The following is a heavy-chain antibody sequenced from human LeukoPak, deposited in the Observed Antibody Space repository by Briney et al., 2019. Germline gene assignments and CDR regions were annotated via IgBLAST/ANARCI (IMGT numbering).Heavy chain of an antibody. J-gene: IGHJ4*02. Sequence: SESLSLTCTVSGGSFRGDYYWAWIRQPPGKGLEWIGSIYSGGRIYYNPSLKSRVSISIDTSNNDLSLKVTSVTAADTAVYYCARVFRAAAVDYWGQGTLVTVSS. D-gene: IGHD6-13*01. CDR1: GGSFRGDYY. CDR3: ARVFRAAAVDY. CDR2: IYSGGRI. V-gene: IGHV4-39*07.